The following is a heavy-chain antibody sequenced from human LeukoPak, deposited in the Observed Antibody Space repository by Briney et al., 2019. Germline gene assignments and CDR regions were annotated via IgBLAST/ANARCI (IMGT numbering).Heavy chain of an antibody. J-gene: IGHJ4*02. CDR2: ISSSSTYI. V-gene: IGHV3-21*01. D-gene: IGHD1-14*01. Sequence: PGGSLRLSCAASGFSFSTYYVSWVRQAPGKGLEWVSCISSSSTYIFYADSVRGRFAISRDNAKNSLYLQMNSLRADDTAVYYCVRENHGSFDYWGQGSLVTVSS. CDR1: GFSFSTYY. CDR3: VRENHGSFDY.